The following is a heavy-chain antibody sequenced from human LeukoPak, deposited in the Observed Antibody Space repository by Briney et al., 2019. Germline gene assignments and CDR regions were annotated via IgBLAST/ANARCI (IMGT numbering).Heavy chain of an antibody. J-gene: IGHJ4*02. D-gene: IGHD3-3*01. Sequence: PGGSLRLSCAASGFTFSTYWMSWVRQAPGKGLEWVATVKQDGNEKNYVDSVKGRFTISRDNGKNSLYLEMKNLRAEDTAVYYCSVPGVGFWGQGTLVTVSS. CDR2: VKQDGNEK. CDR3: SVPGVGF. V-gene: IGHV3-7*03. CDR1: GFTFSTYW.